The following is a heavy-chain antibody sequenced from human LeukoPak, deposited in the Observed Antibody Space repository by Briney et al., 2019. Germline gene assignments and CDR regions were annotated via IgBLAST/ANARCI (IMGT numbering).Heavy chain of an antibody. CDR3: ARDTGYYYYYYMDV. D-gene: IGHD1-14*01. CDR1: GGSFSGYY. V-gene: IGHV4-59*01. J-gene: IGHJ6*03. CDR2: IYYSGST. Sequence: SETLSLTCAVYGGSFSGYYWSWIRQPPGKGLEWIGYIYYSGSTNYNPSLKSRVTISVDTSKNQFSLKLSSVTAADTAVYYCARDTGYYYYYYMDVWGKGTAVTISS.